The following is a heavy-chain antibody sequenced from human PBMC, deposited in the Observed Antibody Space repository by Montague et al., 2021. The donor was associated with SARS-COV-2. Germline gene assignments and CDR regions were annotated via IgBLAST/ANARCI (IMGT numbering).Heavy chain of an antibody. J-gene: IGHJ3*01. CDR2: IYYSGNS. CDR3: ARPQPYYDILSGNPFDV. Sequence: SETLSLTCTVSGGSISSSTFYWGWIRQTPGKGLEWIGSIYYSGNSDYNPSLKSRVTIFVDTSKNQFSLQLISVTAADTAVYYCARPQPYYDILSGNPFDVWGQGTMVTVSS. V-gene: IGHV4-39*01. CDR1: GGSISSSTFY. D-gene: IGHD3-9*01.